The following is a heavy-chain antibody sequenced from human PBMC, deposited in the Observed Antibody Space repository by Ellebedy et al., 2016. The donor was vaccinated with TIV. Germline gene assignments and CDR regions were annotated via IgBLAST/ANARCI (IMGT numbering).Heavy chain of an antibody. CDR1: GGSVSSGDYY. V-gene: IGHV4-61*08. Sequence: MPSETLSLTCTVSGGSVSSGDYYWNWIRQPPGQGLEWIAYVHYSGSTNYNPSLDGRVTISVDTSKNQVSLKLTSVPAADTAVYDCAREGKDGYNYFDYWGRGTLVTVSS. D-gene: IGHD5-24*01. J-gene: IGHJ4*02. CDR2: VHYSGST. CDR3: AREGKDGYNYFDY.